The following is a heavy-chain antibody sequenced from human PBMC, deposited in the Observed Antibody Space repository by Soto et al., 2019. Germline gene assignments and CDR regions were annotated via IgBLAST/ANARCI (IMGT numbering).Heavy chain of an antibody. Sequence: SLRLSCAASGFTFSSYGMHWVRQAPGKGLEWVAVIWYDGSNKYYADSVKGRFTISRDNSKNTLYLQMNSLRAEDTAVYYCARDYTMIVPYYYYGMDVWGQGTTVTVSS. D-gene: IGHD3-22*01. CDR2: IWYDGSNK. J-gene: IGHJ6*02. CDR1: GFTFSSYG. CDR3: ARDYTMIVPYYYYGMDV. V-gene: IGHV3-33*01.